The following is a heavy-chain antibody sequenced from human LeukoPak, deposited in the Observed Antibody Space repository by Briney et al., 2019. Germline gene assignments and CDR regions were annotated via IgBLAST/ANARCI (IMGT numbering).Heavy chain of an antibody. D-gene: IGHD3-16*01. CDR2: IYYSGST. CDR1: GGSMSSYY. Sequence: SETLSLACTVSGGSMSSYYWSWIRQPPGKGLEWIGYIYYSGSTNYNPSLKSRVTISVDTSKNQFTLKLSSVTAADTAVYYCARGRYGWLPFDYWGQGTLVTVSS. CDR3: ARGRYGWLPFDY. J-gene: IGHJ4*02. V-gene: IGHV4-59*01.